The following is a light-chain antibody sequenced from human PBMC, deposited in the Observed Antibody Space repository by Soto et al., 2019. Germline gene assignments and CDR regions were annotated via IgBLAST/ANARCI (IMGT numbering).Light chain of an antibody. Sequence: DIQMTQSPSTLSASVGDRVTITCRASQSISSWLAWYQQKPGKAPKLLIYKASSLESGVPSRFGGSGSVTEFTLTISSLQPDDFATYYCQQYNSYSRTFGQGTKVEIK. V-gene: IGKV1-5*03. CDR1: QSISSW. CDR3: QQYNSYSRT. J-gene: IGKJ1*01. CDR2: KAS.